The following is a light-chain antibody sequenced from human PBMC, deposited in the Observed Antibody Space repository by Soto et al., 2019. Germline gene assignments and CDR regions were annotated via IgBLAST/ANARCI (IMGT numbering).Light chain of an antibody. CDR3: QQYNSYSWT. J-gene: IGKJ1*01. Sequence: IQMTQSPSSLSASVGDRVTITCRASQGIGNALGWYQQKPGKAPKLLIYKASSLESGVPSRFSGSGSGTEFTLTISSLQPDDFATYYCQQYNSYSWTFGQGTKV. CDR2: KAS. V-gene: IGKV1-5*03. CDR1: QGIGNA.